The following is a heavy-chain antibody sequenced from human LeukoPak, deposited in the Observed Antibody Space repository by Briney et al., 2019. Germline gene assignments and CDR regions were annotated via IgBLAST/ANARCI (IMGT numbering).Heavy chain of an antibody. V-gene: IGHV3-15*01. CDR3: TTADPYYYDSSGYYL. CDR1: GFTFSSYA. CDR2: IKSKTDGGTT. J-gene: IGHJ4*02. D-gene: IGHD3-22*01. Sequence: PGGSLRLSCAASGFTFSSYAMSWVRQAPGKGLEWVGRIKSKTDGGTTDYAAPVKGRFTISRDDSKNTLYLQMNSLKTEDTAVYYCTTADPYYYDSSGYYLWGQGTLVTVSS.